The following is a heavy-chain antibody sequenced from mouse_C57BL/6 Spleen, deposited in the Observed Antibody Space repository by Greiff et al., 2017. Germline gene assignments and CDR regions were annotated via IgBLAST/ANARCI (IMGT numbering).Heavy chain of an antibody. J-gene: IGHJ2*01. D-gene: IGHD2-2*01. CDR3: ARMGTTNGVAYFDY. CDR2: ISSGSSTI. V-gene: IGHV5-17*01. CDR1: GFTFSDYG. Sequence: EVMLVESGGGLVKPGGSLKLSCAASGFTFSDYGMHWVRQAPEKGLEWVAYISSGSSTIYYADTVKGRFTFTRDNAKNTLFLQMTSLRSEDTAMYYGARMGTTNGVAYFDYWGQGTTRTVFS.